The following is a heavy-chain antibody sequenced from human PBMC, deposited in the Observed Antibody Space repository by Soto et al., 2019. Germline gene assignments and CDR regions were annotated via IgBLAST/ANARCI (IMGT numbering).Heavy chain of an antibody. CDR3: ACRMAAAGEPLYYYMDV. CDR1: GGSISSSSYY. J-gene: IGHJ6*03. D-gene: IGHD6-13*01. V-gene: IGHV4-39*01. CDR2: IYYSGST. Sequence: PSETLSLTCTVSGGSISSSSYYWGWIRQPPGKGLEWIGSIYYSGSTYYNPSLKSRVTISVDTSKNQFSLKLSSVTAADTAVYYCACRMAAAGEPLYYYMDVWGKGTTVTVSS.